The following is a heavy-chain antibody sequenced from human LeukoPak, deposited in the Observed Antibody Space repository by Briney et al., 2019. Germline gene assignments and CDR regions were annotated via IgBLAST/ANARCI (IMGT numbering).Heavy chain of an antibody. V-gene: IGHV3-53*01. CDR1: GFAINTNY. Sequence: GGSLRLSCVASGFAINTNYMNWVRQAPGKELEWVSITYFGGTTYYADSVKGRFTISRDNSKNTLYLQMNSLRADDTAVYYCAREFPHCSGGSCYSGHYYYGMDVWGQGTTVTVSS. J-gene: IGHJ6*02. D-gene: IGHD2-15*01. CDR2: TYFGGTT. CDR3: AREFPHCSGGSCYSGHYYYGMDV.